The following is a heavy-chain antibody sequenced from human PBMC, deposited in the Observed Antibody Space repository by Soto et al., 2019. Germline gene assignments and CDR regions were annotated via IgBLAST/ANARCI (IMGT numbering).Heavy chain of an antibody. CDR2: IFHDGTA. V-gene: IGHV4-4*01. CDR3: ARLVYDTRLNYMYFDF. CDR1: GVSLTSGNW. D-gene: IGHD3-10*01. Sequence: ETLSLTCAVSGVSLTSGNWWTWVRRSPQRGLEYIGEIFHDGTANYYPSFERRVAMSVDTSRNQFSLKLTSVTAADTAVYFCARLVYDTRLNYMYFDFWGPGTLVTVSS. J-gene: IGHJ4*02.